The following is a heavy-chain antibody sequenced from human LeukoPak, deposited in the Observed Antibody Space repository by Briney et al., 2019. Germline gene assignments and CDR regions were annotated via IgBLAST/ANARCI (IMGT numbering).Heavy chain of an antibody. V-gene: IGHV1-8*01. D-gene: IGHD3-3*01. Sequence: ASVKVSCKASGYTFTSYDINWVRQATGQGLEWMGWMNPNSGNTGYEQKFQGRVTMTSNTSISTAYMELSSLRSEDTAVYYCATITIFGVVIYGEYYFDYWGQGTLVTVSS. J-gene: IGHJ4*02. CDR1: GYTFTSYD. CDR2: MNPNSGNT. CDR3: ATITIFGVVIYGEYYFDY.